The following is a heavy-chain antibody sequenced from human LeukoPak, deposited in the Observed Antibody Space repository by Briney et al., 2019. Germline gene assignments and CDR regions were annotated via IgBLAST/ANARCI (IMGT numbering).Heavy chain of an antibody. CDR1: GYTFTGYY. V-gene: IGHV1-2*02. D-gene: IGHD4-11*01. CDR3: ARVSWTTGGLGY. CDR2: VNPDSGGS. J-gene: IGHJ4*02. Sequence: ASVKVSCKASGYTFTGYYMNWVRQAPGQGLEWMGWVNPDSGGSICAQRFQGRVTLTRDTSINTAYLELTSLKSDDTALYFCARVSWTTGGLGYWGQGTLVTVSS.